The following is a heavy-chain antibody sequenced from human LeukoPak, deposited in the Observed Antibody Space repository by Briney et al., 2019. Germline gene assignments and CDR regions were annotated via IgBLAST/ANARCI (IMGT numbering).Heavy chain of an antibody. CDR3: ARARPPNREFDY. CDR1: GFTFSDYA. J-gene: IGHJ4*02. CDR2: MSYDGNYK. Sequence: GGSLRLSCAASGFTFSDYAIHWVRQAPGKGLEWVADMSYDGNYKDYADSVKGRFTISRDNSKNTLYMEVNSLRVEDTAIYFCARARPPNREFDYWGRGTLVAVSS. D-gene: IGHD1-14*01. V-gene: IGHV3-30-3*01.